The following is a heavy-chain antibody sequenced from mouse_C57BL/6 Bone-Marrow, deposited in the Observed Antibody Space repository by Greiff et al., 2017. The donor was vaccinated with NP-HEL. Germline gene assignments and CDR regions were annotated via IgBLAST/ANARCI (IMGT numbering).Heavy chain of an antibody. CDR1: GYTFTDHI. Sequence: QVQLQQSGAELASPGASVTLSCKASGYTFTDHIMNWVKKRPGQGLEWIGRIYPVSGETNYNQKFKGKATLTVDTSSSTAYMQLSSLTSEDSAVYYCARGVVAKGFAYWGQGTLVTVSA. CDR3: ARGVVAKGFAY. J-gene: IGHJ3*01. D-gene: IGHD1-1*01. CDR2: IYPVSGET. V-gene: IGHV1-11*01.